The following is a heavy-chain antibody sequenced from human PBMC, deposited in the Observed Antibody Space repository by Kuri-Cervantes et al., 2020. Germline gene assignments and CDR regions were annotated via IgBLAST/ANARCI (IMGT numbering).Heavy chain of an antibody. CDR3: AGDGRYCSGGNRYSGFDY. CDR1: GFTFSHYG. J-gene: IGHJ4*02. V-gene: IGHV3-30*03. D-gene: IGHD2-15*01. CDR2: ISYDGSNE. Sequence: GESLKISCAASGFTFSHYGMHWVRQAPGKGLEWVAIISYDGSNEYYADSVKGRFTISRDNSKNTVYLQMNSLRAEDTAVYYCAGDGRYCSGGNRYSGFDYWGQGTLVTVSS.